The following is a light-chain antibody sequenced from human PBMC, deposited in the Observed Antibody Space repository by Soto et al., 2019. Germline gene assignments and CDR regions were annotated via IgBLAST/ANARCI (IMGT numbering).Light chain of an antibody. J-gene: IGLJ2*01. CDR1: NNDVETYNL. CDR3: CSYAGRSSLV. V-gene: IGLV2-23*01. Sequence: QSALTQPASVSGSPGQSITISCTGTNNDVETYNLVSWYQQHPGKAPKLMIYEAIKRPSGVSNRFSGSKSGNTASLTISGVQAEDEADYFCCSYAGRSSLVFGGGTKLTV. CDR2: EAI.